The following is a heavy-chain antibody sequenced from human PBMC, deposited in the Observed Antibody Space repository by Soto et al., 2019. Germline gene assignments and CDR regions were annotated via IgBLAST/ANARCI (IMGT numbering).Heavy chain of an antibody. D-gene: IGHD3-3*01. J-gene: IGHJ5*02. Sequence: GGSLRLSCAASGFTFSSYGMHWVRQAPGKGLEWVAVIWYDGSNKYYADSVKGRFTISRDNSKNTLYLQMNSLRAEDTAVYHCARGCLYYDFWSGSFWFDPWGQGTLVTVSS. CDR2: IWYDGSNK. CDR3: ARGCLYYDFWSGSFWFDP. CDR1: GFTFSSYG. V-gene: IGHV3-33*01.